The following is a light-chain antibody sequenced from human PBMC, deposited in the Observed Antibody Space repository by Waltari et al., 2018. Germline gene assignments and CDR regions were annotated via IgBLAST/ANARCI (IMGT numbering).Light chain of an antibody. V-gene: IGKV1-5*03. CDR3: QQYHSYPYT. J-gene: IGKJ2*01. CDR2: KAS. CDR1: QTLNRW. Sequence: DIQMTQSPSTLSASVGDRVTINCRASQTLNRWLAWYQQKPGKAPKLLIYKASTLQSGVPSRFSGSDSGTQFALTITGLQAEDFATYYCQQYHSYPYTFGQGTKLEIK.